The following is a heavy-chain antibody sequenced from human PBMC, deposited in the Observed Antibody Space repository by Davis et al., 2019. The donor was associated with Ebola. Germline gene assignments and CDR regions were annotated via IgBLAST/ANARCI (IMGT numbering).Heavy chain of an antibody. CDR1: GGSITSYH. V-gene: IGHV4-59*12. Sequence: PSETLSLTCTVSGGSITSYHWSWIRQSPGKGLEWIGYIYYSGRTNYNPSLKSRVTISVDTSKNQFSLKLSSVTAADTAVYYCARWGNYAAFDIWGQGIMVTVSS. J-gene: IGHJ3*02. CDR2: IYYSGRT. CDR3: ARWGNYAAFDI. D-gene: IGHD1-7*01.